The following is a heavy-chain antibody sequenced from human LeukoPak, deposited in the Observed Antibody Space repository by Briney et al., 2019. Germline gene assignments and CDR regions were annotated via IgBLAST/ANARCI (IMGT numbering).Heavy chain of an antibody. V-gene: IGHV3-23*01. Sequence: GGSLRLSCAASGFIFSDYEMNWVRQAPGKGLEWVSAISGSGGSTYYADSVKGRFTISRDNAKNSLYLQMNSLRAEDTALYYCAKAQGGSGPDYYYYMDVWGKGTTVTISS. CDR3: AKAQGGSGPDYYYYMDV. CDR2: ISGSGGST. D-gene: IGHD3-10*01. CDR1: GFIFSDYE. J-gene: IGHJ6*03.